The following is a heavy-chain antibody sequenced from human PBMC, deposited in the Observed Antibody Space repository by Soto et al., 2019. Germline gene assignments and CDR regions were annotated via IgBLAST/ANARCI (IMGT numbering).Heavy chain of an antibody. CDR1: GGSFSDSA. J-gene: IGHJ6*02. D-gene: IGHD2-15*01. Sequence: QVQLVQSGPEVKKPGSSVKVSCKASGGSFSDSALSWVRQAPGQGLEWMGGIIPIFGSPDYAQKFLGRVTVTADESTSTAYMELSSLRTEDTAIYYCAREAYCYGGAYSYYGMDVWGQGTTVTVSS. CDR2: IIPIFGSP. CDR3: AREAYCYGGAYSYYGMDV. V-gene: IGHV1-69*01.